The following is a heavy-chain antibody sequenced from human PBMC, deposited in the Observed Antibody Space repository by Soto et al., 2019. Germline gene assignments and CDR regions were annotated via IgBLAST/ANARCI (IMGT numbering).Heavy chain of an antibody. D-gene: IGHD5-12*01. Sequence: GGSLRLSCAASGFTFSSSWMHWVRQAPGKGLVWVSRIKSDGSRTSYADSVKGRFTISRDNAKNTLYLQMNSLRAEDTAVYYCERDPHGYKGDDPPRDAYDIWGQGKMVTVSS. CDR1: GFTFSSSW. V-gene: IGHV3-74*01. J-gene: IGHJ3*02. CDR3: ERDPHGYKGDDPPRDAYDI. CDR2: IKSDGSRT.